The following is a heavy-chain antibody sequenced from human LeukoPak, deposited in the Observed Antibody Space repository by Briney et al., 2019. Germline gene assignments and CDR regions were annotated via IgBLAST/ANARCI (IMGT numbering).Heavy chain of an antibody. Sequence: ASVKVSCKASGYTFTNYNINWVRQATGQGLEWMGWMNPNSGNTDYAQKFQGRVTMTRNTSISTAYMELSSLVSEDTAVYYCARGTGSWLRLTRWFDPWGQGTLVTVSS. CDR1: GYTFTNYN. CDR3: ARGTGSWLRLTRWFDP. J-gene: IGHJ5*02. CDR2: MNPNSGNT. D-gene: IGHD5-12*01. V-gene: IGHV1-8*01.